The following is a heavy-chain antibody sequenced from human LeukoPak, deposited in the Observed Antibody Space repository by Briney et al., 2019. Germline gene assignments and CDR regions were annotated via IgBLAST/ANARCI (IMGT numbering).Heavy chain of an antibody. CDR2: INDSGST. Sequence: SETLSLTCAVYGGSFSGYYWSWIRQPPGKGLEWIGEINDSGSTDYNPSLKSRVTMSVVTAKNQFSLKVTSVTAADTAVYYCARGEDYFDYWGQGTLVTVSS. CDR3: ARGEDYFDY. CDR1: GGSFSGYY. V-gene: IGHV4-34*01. J-gene: IGHJ4*02.